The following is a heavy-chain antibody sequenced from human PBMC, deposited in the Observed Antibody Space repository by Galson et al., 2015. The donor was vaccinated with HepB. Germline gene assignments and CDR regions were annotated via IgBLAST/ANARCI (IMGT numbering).Heavy chain of an antibody. V-gene: IGHV4-39*01. D-gene: IGHD3-22*01. J-gene: IGHJ2*01. CDR2: IYYSEST. CDR3: ARLGDSDRNYYDSSGYYYVNWYFDL. CDR1: GGSISSSSYY. Sequence: ETLSLTCTVSGGSISSSSYYWGWIRQPPGKGLEWIGSIYYSESTYYNPSLKSRVTISVDTSKNQFSLKLSSVTAADTAVYYCARLGDSDRNYYDSSGYYYVNWYFDLWGRGTLVTVSS.